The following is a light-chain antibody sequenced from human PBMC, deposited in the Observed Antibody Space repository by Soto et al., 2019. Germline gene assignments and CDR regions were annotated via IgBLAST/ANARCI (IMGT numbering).Light chain of an antibody. V-gene: IGKV3-15*01. CDR3: QQYDIWPPT. Sequence: EIVMTQSPAILSVSPGERATLSCRASQSVSTNLAWFQQKPGQTPRLLFNGASTRATGIPARFTGSGSGTEFILTISSLQSEDFADYYCQQYDIWPPTFGQGTKVEIK. J-gene: IGKJ1*01. CDR1: QSVSTN. CDR2: GAS.